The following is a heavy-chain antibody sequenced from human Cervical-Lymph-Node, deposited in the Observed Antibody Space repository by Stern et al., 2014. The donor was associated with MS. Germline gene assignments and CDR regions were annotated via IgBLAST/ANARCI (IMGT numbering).Heavy chain of an antibody. V-gene: IGHV2-5*01. J-gene: IGHJ4*02. D-gene: IGHD3-3*01. CDR2: IYWNDDR. Sequence: ESGPTLVKPTQTLTLTCTFSGFSLTSGGVGVGWIRQPPGKALEWLTVIYWNDDRRYSPSLRSRLIITKDPSKNQVVLTMTNVDPVDTATYYCLHRISSYDFSGLDQWGQGILVTVSS. CDR1: GFSLTSGGVG. CDR3: LHRISSYDFSGLDQ.